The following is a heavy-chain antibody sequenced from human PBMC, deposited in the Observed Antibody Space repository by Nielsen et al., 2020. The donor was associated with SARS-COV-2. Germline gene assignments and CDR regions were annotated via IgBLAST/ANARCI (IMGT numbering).Heavy chain of an antibody. J-gene: IGHJ5*02. CDR3: ARVLGVAIRPGVYNWFDP. Sequence: VRQAPGKGLEWVAVISYDGSNKYYADSVKGRFTISRDNSKNTLYLQMNSLRAEDTAVYYCARVLGVAIRPGVYNWFDPWGQGTLVTVSS. CDR2: ISYDGSNK. V-gene: IGHV3-30*04. D-gene: IGHD6-6*01.